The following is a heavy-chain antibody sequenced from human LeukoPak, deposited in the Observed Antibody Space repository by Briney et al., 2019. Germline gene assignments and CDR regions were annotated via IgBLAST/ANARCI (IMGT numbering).Heavy chain of an antibody. CDR3: ARDNVVGATRGMDV. Sequence: PGGSLRLSCAASGFTFSSYAMHWVRQAPGKGLEWVAVISYDGSNKYYADSVKGRFTISRDNSKNTLYLQMNSLRAEDTAVYYCARDNVVGATRGMDVWGQGTTVTVSS. CDR2: ISYDGSNK. D-gene: IGHD1-26*01. J-gene: IGHJ6*02. V-gene: IGHV3-30-3*01. CDR1: GFTFSSYA.